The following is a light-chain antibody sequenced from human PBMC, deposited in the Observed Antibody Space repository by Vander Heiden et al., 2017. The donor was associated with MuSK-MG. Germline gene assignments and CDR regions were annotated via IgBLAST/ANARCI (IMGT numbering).Light chain of an antibody. Sequence: QAALTQPAPVSGSPGQPITISCTGTSSDVGGYNYVSWYQQHPGKAPKLMIFEVSKRPSGVPDRFSGSKSVNTASLTISGLQADDEADYYCRSYDSRSTDVFGTGSKVTVL. CDR3: RSYDSRSTDV. CDR2: EVS. J-gene: IGLJ1*01. CDR1: SSDVGGYNY. V-gene: IGLV2-14*01.